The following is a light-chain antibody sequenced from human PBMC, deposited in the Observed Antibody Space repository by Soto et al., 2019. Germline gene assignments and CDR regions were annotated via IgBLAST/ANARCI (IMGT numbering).Light chain of an antibody. Sequence: DIQLTQSPSFLSASIGDRVTITCRASQDFSNFLAWYQQKPGRDPKLLMYDASTLQSGVPSRFSGSGSGTEFTLTISSLQPEDFATYYCQQLYSFPRTFGGGTKVDIK. CDR2: DAS. CDR1: QDFSNF. J-gene: IGKJ4*01. CDR3: QQLYSFPRT. V-gene: IGKV1-9*01.